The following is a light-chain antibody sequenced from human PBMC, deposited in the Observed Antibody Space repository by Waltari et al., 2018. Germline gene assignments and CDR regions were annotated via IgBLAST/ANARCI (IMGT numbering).Light chain of an antibody. CDR1: QSVSSY. CDR3: QQRSNFVT. J-gene: IGKJ2*01. CDR2: DAS. V-gene: IGKV3-11*01. Sequence: IVLLPSLPTLSLSPGERATLSCSASQSVSSYLAWYQQKPGQAPRLLIYDASNRATGIPARFSGSGSGTDFTLTISSLEPEDFAVYYCQQRSNFVTFGQGNKLEIK.